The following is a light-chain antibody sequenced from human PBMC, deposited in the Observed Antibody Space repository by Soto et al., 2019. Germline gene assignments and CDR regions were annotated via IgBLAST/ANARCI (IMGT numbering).Light chain of an antibody. CDR1: QSVSSNY. J-gene: IGKJ1*01. V-gene: IGKV3-20*01. CDR2: AAS. CDR3: QQCGSSPET. Sequence: EIVLTQSPGSLSLSPGERATLSCRASQSVSSNYLGWYQQKPGQAPRLLIYAASSRATGIPDRFSGSGSGTDFTLTISRLEPEDFAVYYCQQCGSSPETFGQGTKVDI.